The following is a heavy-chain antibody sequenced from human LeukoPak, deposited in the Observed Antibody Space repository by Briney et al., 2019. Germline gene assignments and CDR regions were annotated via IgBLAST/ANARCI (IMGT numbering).Heavy chain of an antibody. CDR2: ILYDGSNK. CDR3: AIGGTVAGTGAVF. Sequence: PGGSLRLSCAASGFTFRNYSMHWVRQAPGKGLEWVALILYDGSNKYYADSVKGRFTISRDNSKNTLYLQINSLRVEDKAVYYCAIGGTVAGTGAVFWGQGTMLTVSS. V-gene: IGHV3-30*03. D-gene: IGHD6-19*01. J-gene: IGHJ3*01. CDR1: GFTFRNYS.